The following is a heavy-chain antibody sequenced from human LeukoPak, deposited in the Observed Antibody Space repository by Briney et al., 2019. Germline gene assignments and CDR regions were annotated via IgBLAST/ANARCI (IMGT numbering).Heavy chain of an antibody. D-gene: IGHD3-22*01. CDR2: ISGNGGSS. V-gene: IGHV3-23*01. CDR3: AKRYYDSSGYFDAFDI. Sequence: GGSLRLSCAASGFSFSSYAMCWVRQAPGKGLEWVSGISGNGGSSYYADSVKGRFTISGDNSKNTVFLQVNSLRAEDTAVYYCAKRYYDSSGYFDAFDIWGQGTMVTVSS. CDR1: GFSFSSYA. J-gene: IGHJ3*02.